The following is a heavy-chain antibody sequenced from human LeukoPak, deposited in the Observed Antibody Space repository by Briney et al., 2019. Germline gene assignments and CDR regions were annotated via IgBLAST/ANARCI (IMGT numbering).Heavy chain of an antibody. J-gene: IGHJ4*02. CDR2: IYTSGST. CDR3: ARDTAADLYYFDY. Sequence: PSETLSLTCTVSGGSISSYYWSWIRQLAGKGLEWIGRIYTSGSTNYNPSLQSRVTMSVDTSKNQFSLKLSSVTAADTAVYYCARDTAADLYYFDYWGQGTLVTVSS. D-gene: IGHD6-13*01. V-gene: IGHV4-4*07. CDR1: GGSISSYY.